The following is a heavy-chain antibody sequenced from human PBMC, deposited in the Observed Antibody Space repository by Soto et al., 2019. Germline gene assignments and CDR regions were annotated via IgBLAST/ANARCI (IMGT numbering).Heavy chain of an antibody. CDR3: AKDYSSGYYAFDI. Sequence: HPGGSLRLSCAPSGFTFTTYAMSWVRQAPGKGLEWVSSISSGGDTYYADSVKGRFTISRDSSKNTLYLQMNNLRAEDTATYYCAKDYSSGYYAFDIWSRGTMVTVSS. CDR1: GFTFTTYA. J-gene: IGHJ3*02. D-gene: IGHD3-22*01. V-gene: IGHV3-23*01. CDR2: ISSGGDT.